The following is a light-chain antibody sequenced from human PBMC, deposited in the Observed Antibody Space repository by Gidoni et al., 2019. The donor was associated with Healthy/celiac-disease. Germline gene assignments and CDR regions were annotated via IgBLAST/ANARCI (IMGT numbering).Light chain of an antibody. J-gene: IGKJ4*01. V-gene: IGKV3-20*01. CDR1: QSVSSSY. CDR3: QQYGSSSLT. Sequence: EIVLTQSPGTLSLSPGERATLSCRASQSVSSSYLAWYQQKPGQAPRLLIYGASSRATGIPDRFSGSWSGTDFTLIISRLEPEDFAVYYCQQYGSSSLTFGGGTKVEIK. CDR2: GAS.